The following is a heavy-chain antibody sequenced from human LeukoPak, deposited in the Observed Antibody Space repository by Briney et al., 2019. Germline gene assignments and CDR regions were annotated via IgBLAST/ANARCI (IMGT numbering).Heavy chain of an antibody. CDR2: INSDGSST. CDR3: ASQLSF. D-gene: IGHD1-1*01. CDR1: GFTFSDYW. Sequence: GGSLRLSCAASGFTFSDYWMHWVRQVPGKGLVWVSRINSDGSSTSYADSVKGRFTISRDNAKNTHYLQMISLKVEDTAVYYCASQLSFWGQGALVTVSS. J-gene: IGHJ4*02. V-gene: IGHV3-74*01.